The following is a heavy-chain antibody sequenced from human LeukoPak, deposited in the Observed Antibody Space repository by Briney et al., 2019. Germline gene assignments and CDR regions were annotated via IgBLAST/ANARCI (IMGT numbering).Heavy chain of an antibody. CDR3: ASNPTDSSGYYYYYYYMDV. CDR1: GYTFTSYG. CDR2: INTNTGNP. J-gene: IGHJ6*03. Sequence: ASVKVSCKASGYTFTSYGISWVRQAPGQGLEWMGWINTNTGNPTYAQGFTGRFVFSLDTSVSTAYLQISSLKAEDTAVYYCASNPTDSSGYYYYYYYMDVWGKGTTVTVSS. D-gene: IGHD3-22*01. V-gene: IGHV7-4-1*02.